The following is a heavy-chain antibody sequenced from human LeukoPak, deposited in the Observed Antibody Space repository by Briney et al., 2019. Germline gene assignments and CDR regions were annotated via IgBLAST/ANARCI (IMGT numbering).Heavy chain of an antibody. D-gene: IGHD3-9*01. J-gene: IGHJ4*02. Sequence: SETLSLTCTVSGGSISSSSYYWGWIRQPPGKGLEWIGSIYYSGSTYYNPSLKSRVTISVDTSKNQFSLKLSSVTAADTAVYYCATTLEYYDILTGYSGLGFDYWGQGTLVTVSS. CDR2: IYYSGST. CDR1: GGSISSSSYY. CDR3: ATTLEYYDILTGYSGLGFDY. V-gene: IGHV4-39*01.